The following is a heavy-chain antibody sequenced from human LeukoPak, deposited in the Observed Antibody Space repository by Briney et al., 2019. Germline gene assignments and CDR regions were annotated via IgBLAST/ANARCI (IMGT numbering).Heavy chain of an antibody. CDR1: GGSISSGSYY. V-gene: IGHV4-61*02. Sequence: SSETLSLTCTVSGGSISSGSYYWSWIRQPAGKGLEWIGRIYTSGSTNYNPSLKSRVTISVDTSKNQFSLKLSSVTAADTAVYYCARDSGFGYYYYMDVWGKGTTVTISS. CDR3: ARDSGFGYYYYMDV. D-gene: IGHD3-10*01. J-gene: IGHJ6*03. CDR2: IYTSGST.